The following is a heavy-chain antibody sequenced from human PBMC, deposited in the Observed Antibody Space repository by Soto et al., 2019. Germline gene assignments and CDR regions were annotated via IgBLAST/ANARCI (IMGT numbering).Heavy chain of an antibody. D-gene: IGHD3-16*01. CDR3: ACGLEGEYYFDY. V-gene: IGHV4-30-4*01. CDR2: IYYSGST. CDR1: GGSISSGDYY. Sequence: PSETLSLTCTVSGGSISSGDYYWSWIRQPPGKGLEWIGYIYYSGSTYYNPSLKSRVTISVDTSKNQLSLKLSSVTAADTAVYYCACGLEGEYYFDYWGQGTLVTVSS. J-gene: IGHJ4*02.